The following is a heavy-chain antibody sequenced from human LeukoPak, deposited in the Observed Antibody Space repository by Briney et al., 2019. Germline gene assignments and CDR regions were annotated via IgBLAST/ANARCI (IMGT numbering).Heavy chain of an antibody. CDR3: ARGGHHYHSSGYYGGTNFDY. V-gene: IGHV3-74*01. J-gene: IGHJ4*01. D-gene: IGHD3-22*01. CDR1: GFTFSSYW. CDR2: ISSDDSST. Sequence: PGGSLRLSCAASGFTFSSYWMHWVRQDPGKGLVWVSRISSDDSSTSYADSVKGRFTISRDNSKNTLYLQMNSLRAEDTALYYCARGGHHYHSSGYYGGTNFDYWGHGALVTVSS.